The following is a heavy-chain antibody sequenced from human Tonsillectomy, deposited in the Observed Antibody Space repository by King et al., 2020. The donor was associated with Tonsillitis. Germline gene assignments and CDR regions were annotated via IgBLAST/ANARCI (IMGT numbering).Heavy chain of an antibody. CDR3: ARDHCSGGSCYSDY. CDR1: GGSISTYY. CDR2: IYTSRST. J-gene: IGHJ4*02. D-gene: IGHD2-15*01. V-gene: IGHV4-4*07. Sequence: QLQESGPGLVKPSETLSLTCTVSGGSISTYYWSWIRQPAGKGLEWIGRIYTSRSTNYNLSLKSRVTMSVDTSKNQFSLKLSSVTAAYTAVYYCARDHCSGGSCYSDYWGQGTLVTVSS.